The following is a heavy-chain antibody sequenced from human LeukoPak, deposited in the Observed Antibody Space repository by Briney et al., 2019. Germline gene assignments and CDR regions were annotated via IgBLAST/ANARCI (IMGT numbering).Heavy chain of an antibody. J-gene: IGHJ4*02. CDR1: GFTFSNTW. CDR2: IDSDGDTI. D-gene: IGHD2-2*01. V-gene: IGHV3-74*01. CDR3: ATAGKYRLDY. Sequence: GGSLRLSCAGAGFTFSNTWMLWVRHAPGEGLVGVSRIDSDGDTINYADSVKGPFTVSRDNGRDTRYLQMNRLRVEDTALYFCATAGKYRLDYWGQGTLVTLPS.